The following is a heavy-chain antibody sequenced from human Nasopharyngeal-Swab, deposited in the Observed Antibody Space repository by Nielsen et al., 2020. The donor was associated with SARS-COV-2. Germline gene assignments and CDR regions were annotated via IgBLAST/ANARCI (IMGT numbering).Heavy chain of an antibody. Sequence: WIRQPPGKGLEWIGSIYYSGSTYYNPSLKSRVTISVDTSKNQFSLKLSSVTAADTAVYYCARGGRYSSSASPWDYWGQGTLVTVSS. J-gene: IGHJ4*02. CDR2: IYYSGST. CDR3: ARGGRYSSSASPWDY. D-gene: IGHD6-6*01. V-gene: IGHV4-39*07.